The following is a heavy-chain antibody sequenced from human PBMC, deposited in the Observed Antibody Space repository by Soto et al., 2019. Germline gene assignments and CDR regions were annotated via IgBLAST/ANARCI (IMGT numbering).Heavy chain of an antibody. CDR2: IVVGSGNT. V-gene: IGHV1-58*01. J-gene: IGHJ6*02. CDR3: AAGPSTPGEVYYYYYGMDV. CDR1: GFTFTSSA. Sequence: SVKVSCKASGFTFTSSAVQWVRQARGQRLEWIGWIVVGSGNTNYAQKFQERVTITRDMSTSTAYMELSSLRSEDTAVYYCAAGPSTPGEVYYYYYGMDVWGQGTTVTVSS. D-gene: IGHD3-10*01.